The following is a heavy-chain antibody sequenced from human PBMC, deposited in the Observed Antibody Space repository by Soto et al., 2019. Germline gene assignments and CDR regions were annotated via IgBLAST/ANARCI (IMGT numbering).Heavy chain of an antibody. CDR2: IYYSGST. Sequence: QVQLQESGPGLVKPSQTLSLTCTVSGGYISSGGYYWSWIRQHPGKGLEWIGYIYYSGSTYYNPSLKSRVTISVVTSKNQFSLKLSSVTAADTAVYYCARKNLVVPAANNWFDPWGQGTLVTVSS. D-gene: IGHD2-2*01. CDR1: GGYISSGGYY. J-gene: IGHJ5*02. CDR3: ARKNLVVPAANNWFDP. V-gene: IGHV4-31*03.